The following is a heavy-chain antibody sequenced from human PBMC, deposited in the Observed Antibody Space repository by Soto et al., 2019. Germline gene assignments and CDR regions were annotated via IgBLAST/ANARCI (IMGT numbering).Heavy chain of an antibody. CDR2: IYYSGST. D-gene: IGHD2-2*01. CDR3: AGGYQLLNYYYYYGMDV. J-gene: IGHJ6*02. V-gene: IGHV4-30-4*01. Sequence: SETLSLTCTVSGGSISSGDYYWSWLRQPPGKGLEWIGYIYYSGSTYYNPSLKSRVTISVDTSKNQFSLKLSSVTAADTAVYYCAGGYQLLNYYYYYGMDVWGQGTTVTVSS. CDR1: GGSISSGDYY.